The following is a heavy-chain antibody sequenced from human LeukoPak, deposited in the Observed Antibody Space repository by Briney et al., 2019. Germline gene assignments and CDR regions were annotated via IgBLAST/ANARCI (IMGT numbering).Heavy chain of an antibody. CDR1: GYTFTSYG. D-gene: IGHD6-19*01. Sequence: ASVKVSCKASGYTFTSYGISWVRQAPGQGLEWMGWISAYNGNTNYAQKFQGWVTMTRDTSISTAYMELSRLRSDDTAVYYCARGDSSGWYVWFDPWGQGTLVTVSS. CDR2: ISAYNGNT. V-gene: IGHV1-18*01. J-gene: IGHJ5*02. CDR3: ARGDSSGWYVWFDP.